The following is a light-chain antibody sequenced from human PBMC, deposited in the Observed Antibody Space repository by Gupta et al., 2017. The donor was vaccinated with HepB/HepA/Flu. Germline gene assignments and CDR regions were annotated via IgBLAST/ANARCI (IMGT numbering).Light chain of an antibody. V-gene: IGLV3-25*03. CDR1: ALPKQY. J-gene: IGLJ2*01. Sequence: SYELTKPPSVSVSPGQTARITCTGDALPKQYAYWYQQKPGQAPVLVIYKDSERPSGIPERFSGSSSGTTVTLTISGVQAEDDADYYCQSADSSGTYVGFGGGTKLTVL. CDR2: KDS. CDR3: QSADSSGTYVG.